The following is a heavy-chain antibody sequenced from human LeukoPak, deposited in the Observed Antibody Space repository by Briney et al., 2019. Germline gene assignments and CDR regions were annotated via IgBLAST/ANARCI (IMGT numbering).Heavy chain of an antibody. CDR3: NWVVAATPAVDY. V-gene: IGHV3-30*03. CDR2: ISYDGSNK. CDR1: GFTFSSYG. Sequence: GRSLRLSCAASGFTFSSYGMHWVRQAPGKGLEWVAVISYDGSNKYYADSVKGRFTISRDNSKNTLYLQMNSLRAEDTAVYYCNWVVAATPAVDYWGRGTLVTVSS. D-gene: IGHD2-15*01. J-gene: IGHJ4*02.